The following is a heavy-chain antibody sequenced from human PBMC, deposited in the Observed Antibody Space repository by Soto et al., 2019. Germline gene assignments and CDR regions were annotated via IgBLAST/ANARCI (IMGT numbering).Heavy chain of an antibody. J-gene: IGHJ5*02. CDR2: MSYTANT. D-gene: IGHD3-9*01. Sequence: ASQTLYLTCNVVGGSLSSSDYYWGWIRQSPGTGLQWMGVMSYTANTYYNPSLKNRVTISVDTSKIQFSLKLISVTAADTAVYYCARGLGSEGVDDILTGLKNWFDPWGQGTLVTVSS. CDR1: GGSLSSSDYY. V-gene: IGHV4-31*03. CDR3: ARGLGSEGVDDILTGLKNWFDP.